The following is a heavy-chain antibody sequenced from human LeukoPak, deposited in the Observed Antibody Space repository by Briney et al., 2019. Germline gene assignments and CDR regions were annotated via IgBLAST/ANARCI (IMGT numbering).Heavy chain of an antibody. Sequence: GGSLRLSCAVSGFTFENYWMDWVRQAPGKGLVWVSRINSDGSSTSYADSVKGRFTISRDNAKNTLYLQMNSLRAEDTAVYYCARERGIAVAGSPNWFDPWGQGTLVTVSS. CDR1: GFTFENYW. D-gene: IGHD6-19*01. V-gene: IGHV3-74*01. CDR3: ARERGIAVAGSPNWFDP. J-gene: IGHJ5*02. CDR2: INSDGSST.